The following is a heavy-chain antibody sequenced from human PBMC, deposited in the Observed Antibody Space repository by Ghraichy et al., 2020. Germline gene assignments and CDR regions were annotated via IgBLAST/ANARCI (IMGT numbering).Heavy chain of an antibody. D-gene: IGHD1-26*01. CDR3: AKPESRVGWHILVGAAYDI. Sequence: GGSLRLSCAASGFSFSDFGMHWIRQAPGRGLEWVAGISFNGGEEYFADSVMGRFTISRDNSRNTLDLHMNSLRVEDTALYYCAKPESRVGWHILVGAAYDIWGQGTMVTVSS. CDR1: GFSFSDFG. J-gene: IGHJ3*02. V-gene: IGHV3-30*18. CDR2: ISFNGGEE.